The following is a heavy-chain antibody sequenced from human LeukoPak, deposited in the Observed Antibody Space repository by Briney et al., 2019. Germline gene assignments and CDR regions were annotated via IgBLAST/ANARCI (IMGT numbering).Heavy chain of an antibody. D-gene: IGHD4-17*01. CDR3: TRDIGSGDYVFFDS. CDR2: MYNNGST. CDR1: GASISGYY. V-gene: IGHV4-4*07. J-gene: IGHJ4*02. Sequence: SETLSLTCTVSGASISGYYWSWIWLPAGKGLEWIGRMYNNGSTNCNPSLKSRVSTSVDTSKNQFSLRLKSVTAADTAVYYCTRDIGSGDYVFFDSWGQGTRVTVSS.